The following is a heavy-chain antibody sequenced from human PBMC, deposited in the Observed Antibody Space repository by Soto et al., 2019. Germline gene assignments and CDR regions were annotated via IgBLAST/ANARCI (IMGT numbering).Heavy chain of an antibody. CDR2: INPNSGGT. V-gene: IGHV1-2*04. CDR3: ATGGEDDAFDI. Sequence: XAVKVASKAAGYPLTGYYVHWVRQAPGQGLEWMGWINPNSGGTLYAETFQDSVTMTRDTSIRTAFMDLGRLTSDDTAVYYCATGGEDDAFDICAQRTLVTVPS. J-gene: IGHJ3*02. D-gene: IGHD3-16*01. CDR1: GYPLTGYY.